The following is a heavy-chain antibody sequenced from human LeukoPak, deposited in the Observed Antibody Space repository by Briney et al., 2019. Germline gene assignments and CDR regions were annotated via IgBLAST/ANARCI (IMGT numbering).Heavy chain of an antibody. Sequence: PGGSLRLSCAASGFTFSSYGMHWVRQAPGKGLEWVAVISYDGSNKYYADSVKGRFTISRDNSKNTLYLQMNSLRAEDTAVYYCARDLRFLEWLSIGFPQDYYYYGMDVWGQGTTVTVSS. CDR2: ISYDGSNK. V-gene: IGHV3-30*03. CDR1: GFTFSSYG. D-gene: IGHD3-3*01. J-gene: IGHJ6*02. CDR3: ARDLRFLEWLSIGFPQDYYYYGMDV.